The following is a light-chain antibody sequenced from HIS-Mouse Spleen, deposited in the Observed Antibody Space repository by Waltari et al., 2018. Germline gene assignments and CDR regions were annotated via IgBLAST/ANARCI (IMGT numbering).Light chain of an antibody. V-gene: IGLV2-8*01. CDR3: SSYAGSNIVV. CDR1: SSDVGGYNY. Sequence: QSALTQPPSASGSPGQSVTISCTGTSSDVGGYNYVSWYQQHPGKAPKLMIYEVSKRPSGVHDRFSVSKSGNTASLTVSGLQAEDEADYYCSSYAGSNIVVFGGGTKLTVL. J-gene: IGLJ2*01. CDR2: EVS.